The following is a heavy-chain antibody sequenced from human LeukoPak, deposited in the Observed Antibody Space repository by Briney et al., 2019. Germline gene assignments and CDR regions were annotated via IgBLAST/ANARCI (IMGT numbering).Heavy chain of an antibody. D-gene: IGHD6-13*01. CDR3: AKDRDSSWYSGCFDY. CDR2: ISYDGSYK. CDR1: GFTFTSYG. J-gene: IGHJ4*02. Sequence: GGSLRLSCAASGFTFTSYGMHWVRQASGKGLEWVAVISYDGSYKYYAGSVKGRFTISRDNSKNTLYLQVNSLRAEDTAVYYCAKDRDSSWYSGCFDYWGQGTLVTVSS. V-gene: IGHV3-30*18.